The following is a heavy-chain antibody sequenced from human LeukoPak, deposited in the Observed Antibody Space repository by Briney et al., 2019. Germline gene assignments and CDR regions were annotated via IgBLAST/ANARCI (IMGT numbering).Heavy chain of an antibody. CDR1: GLSLSTSA. Sequence: PGGSLRLSCAASGLSLSTSAMHWVRQAPGKGLEYVAAISSDGGSTYHADSVKGRFTISRDNSKNTLYLQMGSLRTEDMAMYYCARSSDTRFGELVLWGQGTLVTVSS. D-gene: IGHD3-16*01. J-gene: IGHJ1*01. CDR2: ISSDGGST. CDR3: ARSSDTRFGELVL. V-gene: IGHV3-64*02.